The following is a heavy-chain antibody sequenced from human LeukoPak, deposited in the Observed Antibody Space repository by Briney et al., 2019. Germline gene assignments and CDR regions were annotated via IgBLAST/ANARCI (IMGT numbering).Heavy chain of an antibody. J-gene: IGHJ4*02. CDR2: INPNSGGT. D-gene: IGHD6-19*01. CDR1: GYTFTGYY. CDR3: ATGRQWLVLSYYFDY. Sequence: ASVKVSFKASGYTFTGYYMHWVRQAPGQGLEWMGWINPNSGGTNYAQKFQGRVTMTRDTSISTAYMELSRLRSDDTAVYYCATGRQWLVLSYYFDYWGQGTLVTVSS. V-gene: IGHV1-2*02.